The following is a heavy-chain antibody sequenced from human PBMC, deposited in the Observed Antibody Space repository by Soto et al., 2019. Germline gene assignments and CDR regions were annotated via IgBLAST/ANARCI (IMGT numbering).Heavy chain of an antibody. Sequence: GSLILFCAASGLTFSNAWMNLVRQAPGKGLEWVGRIKSKTDGGTTDYAAPVKGRFTISRDDSKNTLYLQMNSLKTEDTAVYYCNTGLEFLEWLYDFDYWGQGTLVTVSS. CDR3: NTGLEFLEWLYDFDY. CDR2: IKSKTDGGTT. J-gene: IGHJ4*02. CDR1: GLTFSNAW. D-gene: IGHD3-3*02. V-gene: IGHV3-15*01.